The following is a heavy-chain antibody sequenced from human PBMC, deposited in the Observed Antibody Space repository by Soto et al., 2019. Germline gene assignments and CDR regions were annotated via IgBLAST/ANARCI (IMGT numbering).Heavy chain of an antibody. D-gene: IGHD2-2*01. V-gene: IGHV1-8*01. J-gene: IGHJ5*02. Sequence: ASVKVSCKASGYTFTSYDINWVRQATGQGLEWMGWMKPNSGNTGYAQKFQGRVTMTRNTSISTAYMELSSLRSEDTAVYYCARGLGPVFFPLYCISTSCRNWFDPWGQGTLVTVSS. CDR3: ARGLGPVFFPLYCISTSCRNWFDP. CDR2: MKPNSGNT. CDR1: GYTFTSYD.